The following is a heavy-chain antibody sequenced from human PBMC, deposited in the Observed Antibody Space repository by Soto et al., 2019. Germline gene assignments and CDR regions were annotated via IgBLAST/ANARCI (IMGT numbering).Heavy chain of an antibody. CDR2: ISYDGSNK. V-gene: IGHV3-30-3*01. J-gene: IGHJ4*02. CDR3: AREFGTVTTYYFDY. CDR1: GFTFSSYA. Sequence: GGSLRLSCAASGFTFSSYAMHWVRQAPGKGLEWVAVISYDGSNKYYADSVKGRFTISRDNSKNTLYLQMNGLRAEDTAVYYCAREFGTVTTYYFDYWGQGTLVTVSS. D-gene: IGHD4-17*01.